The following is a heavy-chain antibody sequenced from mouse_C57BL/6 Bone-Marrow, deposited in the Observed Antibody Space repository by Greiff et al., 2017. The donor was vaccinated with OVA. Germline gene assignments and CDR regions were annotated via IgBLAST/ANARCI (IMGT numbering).Heavy chain of an antibody. Sequence: VKLQQSGAELVRPGASVTLSCKASGYTFTDYEMHWVKQTPVHGLEWIGAIDPETGGTAYNQKFKGKAILTADKSSSTAYMELRSLTYEDSAVYYCTRSYYYGSSYRYFDVWGTGTTVTVSS. CDR2: IDPETGGT. V-gene: IGHV1-15*01. CDR1: GYTFTDYE. D-gene: IGHD1-1*01. CDR3: TRSYYYGSSYRYFDV. J-gene: IGHJ1*03.